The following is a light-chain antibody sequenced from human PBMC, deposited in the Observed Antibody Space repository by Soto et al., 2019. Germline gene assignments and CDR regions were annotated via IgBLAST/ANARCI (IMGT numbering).Light chain of an antibody. CDR2: DVS. CDR3: NSYTTSSTLVV. J-gene: IGLJ2*01. V-gene: IGLV2-14*01. Sequence: QSALTQPASVSGSPGQSVTISCTGTSSDVGGYNYVYWYQQHPGKAPKLMIYDVSNRPSGVSNRFSGSKSGNTASLTISGLQAEDEADYYCNSYTTSSTLVVFGGGTKVTVL. CDR1: SSDVGGYNY.